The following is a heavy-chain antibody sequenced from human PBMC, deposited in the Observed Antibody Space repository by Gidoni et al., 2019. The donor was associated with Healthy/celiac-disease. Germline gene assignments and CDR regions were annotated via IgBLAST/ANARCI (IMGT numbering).Heavy chain of an antibody. Sequence: QVQLVQSGAEVKTPGASVKVSCKASGYTFTNYYMHWVRQAPGQVLEWMGIINPSCGSTSYAQKFQGRVTMTRDTSTSTVYMELSSLRSEDTAVYYCARGGREGSGWYWAFDYWGQGTLVTVSS. CDR1: GYTFTNYY. V-gene: IGHV1-46*01. J-gene: IGHJ4*02. CDR2: INPSCGST. CDR3: ARGGREGSGWYWAFDY. D-gene: IGHD6-19*01.